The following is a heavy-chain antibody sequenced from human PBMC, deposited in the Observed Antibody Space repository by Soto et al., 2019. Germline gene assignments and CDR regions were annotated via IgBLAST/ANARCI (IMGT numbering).Heavy chain of an antibody. Sequence: ASVKVSCKASGYSFSGYGISWVRQAPGQGLEWMGWISTYNADTYYANSVKGRFTISRDISTNMVYLQMSSLTDEDTAVYYCARAREPEYSSAIFFDIWGQGALVTVSS. V-gene: IGHV1-18*01. CDR2: ISTYNADT. J-gene: IGHJ4*02. CDR3: ARAREPEYSSAIFFDI. CDR1: GYSFSGYG. D-gene: IGHD5-18*01.